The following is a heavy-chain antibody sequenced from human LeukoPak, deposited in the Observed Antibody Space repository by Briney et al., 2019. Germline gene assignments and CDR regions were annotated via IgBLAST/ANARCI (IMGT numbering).Heavy chain of an antibody. V-gene: IGHV1-2*02. J-gene: IGHJ4*02. CDR2: VNPNSGGT. CDR1: GYTFTGYY. CDR3: ARVLYDSSGYYYPN. D-gene: IGHD3-22*01. Sequence: ASVKVSCKASGYTFTGYYMHWVRQAPGQGLEWMGWVNPNSGGTNYAQKFQGRVTMTRDTSISTAYMELSRLRSDDTAVYYCARVLYDSSGYYYPNWGQGTLVTVSS.